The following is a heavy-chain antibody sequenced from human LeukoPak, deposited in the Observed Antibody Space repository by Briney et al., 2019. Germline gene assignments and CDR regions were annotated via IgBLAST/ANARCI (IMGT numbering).Heavy chain of an antibody. CDR1: GYSISSGYY. D-gene: IGHD3-3*01. CDR3: ASSLWSGYYAKFDP. Sequence: SETLSLTCTVSGYSISSGYYWGWIRQPPGKGLEWIGSIYHGGSTYYNPSLKSRVTISVDTSKNQFSLKLSSVTAADTAVYYCASSLWSGYYAKFDPWGQGTLVTVSS. V-gene: IGHV4-38-2*02. CDR2: IYHGGST. J-gene: IGHJ5*02.